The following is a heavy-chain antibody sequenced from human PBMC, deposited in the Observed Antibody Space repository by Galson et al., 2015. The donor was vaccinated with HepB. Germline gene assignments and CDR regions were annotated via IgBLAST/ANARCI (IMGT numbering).Heavy chain of an antibody. CDR1: GYTFTGYY. V-gene: IGHV1-2*02. D-gene: IGHD2-2*01. J-gene: IGHJ5*02. CDR2: INPNSGGT. Sequence: SVKVSCKASGYTFTGYYMHWVRQAPGQGLEWMGWINPNSGGTNYAQKFQGRVTMTRDTSISTAYMELRSLRSDDTAVYYCARTPAGIQGGLGFDPWGQGTLVTVSS. CDR3: ARTPAGIQGGLGFDP.